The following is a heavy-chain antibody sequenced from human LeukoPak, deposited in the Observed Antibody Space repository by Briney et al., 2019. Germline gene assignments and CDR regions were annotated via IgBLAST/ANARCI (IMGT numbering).Heavy chain of an antibody. Sequence: SETLSLTCTVSGGSISSYYWSWIRQPPGKGLEWIGYIYYSGTTNYNPSLKSRVTISVDTSKNQFSLKLSSVTAADTAVYYCARVSGYYGSGSYYNQDYWGQGTLVTVSS. CDR2: IYYSGTT. V-gene: IGHV4-59*12. D-gene: IGHD3-10*01. J-gene: IGHJ4*02. CDR3: ARVSGYYGSGSYYNQDY. CDR1: GGSISSYY.